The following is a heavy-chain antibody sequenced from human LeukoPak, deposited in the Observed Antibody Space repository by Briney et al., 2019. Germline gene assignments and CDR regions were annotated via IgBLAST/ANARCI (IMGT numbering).Heavy chain of an antibody. Sequence: GGSLRLSCAASGFTFSSHSMTWVRQAPGKGLEWVSFISSSSSYIYYADSVRGRFTISRDNAKNSLYLQMNSLRAEDTAVYYCARDLGYSLFDYWGQGTLVTVSS. CDR2: ISSSSSYI. V-gene: IGHV3-21*01. J-gene: IGHJ4*02. CDR3: ARDLGYSLFDY. D-gene: IGHD2-15*01. CDR1: GFTFSSHS.